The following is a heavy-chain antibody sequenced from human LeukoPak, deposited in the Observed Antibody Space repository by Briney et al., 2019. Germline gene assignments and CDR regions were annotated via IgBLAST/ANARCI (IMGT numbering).Heavy chain of an antibody. V-gene: IGHV3-23*01. D-gene: IGHD6-19*01. CDR3: AKDPYSSGSNWFDP. CDR1: GFTFSSYA. CDR2: ISGSGGST. Sequence: GGSLRLSCAASGFTFSSYAMSWVRQAPGKGLEWVSAISGSGGSTYYADSVKGRFTISRDNSKNTLYLQMNSLGAEDTAVYYCAKDPYSSGSNWFDPWGQGTLVTVSS. J-gene: IGHJ5*02.